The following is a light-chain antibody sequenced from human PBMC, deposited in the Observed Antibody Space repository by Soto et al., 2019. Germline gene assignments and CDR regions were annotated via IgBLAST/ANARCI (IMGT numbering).Light chain of an antibody. V-gene: IGKV3-15*01. Sequence: EIVMTQSPATLSVSPGERATLSCRASQSVNSNLAWYRQKPGQAPRLLISDASTRAIGVPARFSGSGSGTEFTLSISSLQSEDSGIYYCLQYNFWPPLTFGGGTKVEIK. CDR3: LQYNFWPPLT. CDR1: QSVNSN. J-gene: IGKJ4*02. CDR2: DAS.